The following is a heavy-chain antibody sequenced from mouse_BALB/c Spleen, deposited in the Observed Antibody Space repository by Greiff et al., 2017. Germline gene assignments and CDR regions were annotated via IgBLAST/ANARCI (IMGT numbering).Heavy chain of an antibody. CDR3: TREEIDY. V-gene: IGHV5-6-4*01. CDR1: GFTFSSYT. J-gene: IGHJ4*01. Sequence: EVKLQESGGGLVKPGGSLKLSCAASGFTFSSYTMSWVRQTPEKRLEWVATISSGGSYTYYPDSVKGRFTISRDNAKNTLYLQMSSLKSEDTAMYYCTREEIDYWGQGTSVTVSS. CDR2: ISSGGSYT.